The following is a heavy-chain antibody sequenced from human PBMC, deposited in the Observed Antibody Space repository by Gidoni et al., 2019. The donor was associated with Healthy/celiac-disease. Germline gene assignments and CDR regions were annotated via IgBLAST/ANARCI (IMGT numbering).Heavy chain of an antibody. Sequence: EVQLLESGGGLVQPGGSLRLPCAASGFTFSSYAMSWVRQAPGKGLEWVSAISGSGGSTYYADSVKGRFTISRDNSKNTLYLQMNSLRAEDTAVYYCAKSPRFWTLTGDTYWGQGTLVTVSS. CDR2: ISGSGGST. CDR1: GFTFSSYA. V-gene: IGHV3-23*01. J-gene: IGHJ4*02. D-gene: IGHD7-27*01. CDR3: AKSPRFWTLTGDTY.